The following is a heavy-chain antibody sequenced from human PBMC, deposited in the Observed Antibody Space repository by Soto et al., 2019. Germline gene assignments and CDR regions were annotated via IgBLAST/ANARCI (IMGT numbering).Heavy chain of an antibody. Sequence: GGSLRLSCAAFGFTVRDNYMSWVRQAPGKGLEWVSVIYTGGSTYYADSVKGRFTISRDNSKNTLYLQMNSLRAEDTAVYYCASSFTVPAAIGYWGQGTLVTVSS. CDR3: ASSFTVPAAIGY. J-gene: IGHJ4*02. CDR1: GFTVRDNY. CDR2: IYTGGST. D-gene: IGHD2-2*02. V-gene: IGHV3-66*01.